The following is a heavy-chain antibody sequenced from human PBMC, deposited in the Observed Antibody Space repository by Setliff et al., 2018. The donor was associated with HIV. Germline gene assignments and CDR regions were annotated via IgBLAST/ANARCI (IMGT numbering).Heavy chain of an antibody. D-gene: IGHD6-19*01. CDR3: ARPRRVRSRAWYWFDI. Sequence: ETLSLTCAASGYSINSGFSRAWIRQPPGQGPQWIGSIYQSGSIYYSPSLQSRVTISVDSSKNQFSLNLFSVTAADTAVYYCARPRRVRSRAWYWFDIWGQGTLVTVSS. J-gene: IGHJ5*02. CDR1: GYSINSGFS. V-gene: IGHV4-38-2*01. CDR2: IYQSGSI.